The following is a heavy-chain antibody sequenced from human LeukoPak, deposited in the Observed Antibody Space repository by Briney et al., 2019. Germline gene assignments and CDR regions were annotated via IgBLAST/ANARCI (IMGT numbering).Heavy chain of an antibody. V-gene: IGHV4-4*07. J-gene: IGHJ4*02. D-gene: IGHD6-13*01. Sequence: SETLSLTCTVSGASITDYYWTWIRQPAGKGLEYIGHIYTTENTGSTNYNPSLRSRVTLSIDRSQNPFSLRLSSVTAADTALYYCTRVDMNSTWYYVDYWGQGILVTVSS. CDR3: TRVDMNSTWYYVDY. CDR1: GASITDYY. CDR2: IYTTENTGST.